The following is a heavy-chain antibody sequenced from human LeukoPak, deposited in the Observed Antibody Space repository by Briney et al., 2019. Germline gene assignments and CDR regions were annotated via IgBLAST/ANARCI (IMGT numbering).Heavy chain of an antibody. Sequence: SETLSLTCAVYGGSFSGYYWSWIRQPPGKGLEWIGEINHSGSTNYNPSLKSRVTISVDTSKNQFSLKLSSVTAADTAVYYCARVRQYCSSTSCYGYYYYYMDVWGKGTTVTVSS. CDR1: GGSFSGYY. CDR3: ARVRQYCSSTSCYGYYYYYMDV. V-gene: IGHV4-34*01. J-gene: IGHJ6*03. D-gene: IGHD2-2*01. CDR2: INHSGST.